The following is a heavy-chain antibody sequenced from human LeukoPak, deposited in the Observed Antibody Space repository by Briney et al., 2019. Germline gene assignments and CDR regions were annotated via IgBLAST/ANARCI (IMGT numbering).Heavy chain of an antibody. D-gene: IGHD3-10*01. CDR2: IYYSGST. Sequence: SETLSLTCTVSAGSISSYYWSWIRRPPGKGLEWIGYIYYSGSTNYNPSLKSRVTISVDTSKNQFSLKLSSVTAADTAVYYCARSDGYGLVGIWGQGTMVTVSS. V-gene: IGHV4-59*01. J-gene: IGHJ3*02. CDR3: ARSDGYGLVGI. CDR1: AGSISSYY.